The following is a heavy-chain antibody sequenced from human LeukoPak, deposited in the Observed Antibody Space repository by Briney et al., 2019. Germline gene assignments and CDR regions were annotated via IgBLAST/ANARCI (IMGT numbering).Heavy chain of an antibody. CDR2: ISSNGGST. Sequence: GGSLRLSCAASGFTFSSYAMHWVRQATGKGLEYVSVISSNGGSTYYVNSVKGRFTISRDNSNNTLHLQMGSLRGEDMAVYYCARGHCGGDCYSPIDYWGQGTLVTVSA. CDR3: ARGHCGGDCYSPIDY. J-gene: IGHJ4*02. V-gene: IGHV3-64*01. CDR1: GFTFSSYA. D-gene: IGHD2-21*02.